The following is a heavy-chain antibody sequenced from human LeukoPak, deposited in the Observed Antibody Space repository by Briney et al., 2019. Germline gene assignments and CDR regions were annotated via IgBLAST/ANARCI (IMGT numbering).Heavy chain of an antibody. CDR1: GYTSTGYY. V-gene: IGHV1-2*06. CDR3: ARDYCGGDCFPDY. J-gene: IGHJ4*02. D-gene: IGHD2-21*02. CDR2: INPNSGDT. Sequence: ASVKVSCKTSGYTSTGYYVHWVRQAPGQGLEWMGRINPNSGDTNYAQKFQGRVTMTRDTSISTAYMELSRLRSDDTAVYYCARDYCGGDCFPDYWGQGTLVTVSS.